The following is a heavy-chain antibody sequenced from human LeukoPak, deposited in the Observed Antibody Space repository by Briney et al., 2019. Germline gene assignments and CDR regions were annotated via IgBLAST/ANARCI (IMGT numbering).Heavy chain of an antibody. V-gene: IGHV3-23*01. D-gene: IGHD2-15*01. J-gene: IGHJ4*02. CDR2: ISASGGTT. CDR1: GFTFSTYA. Sequence: PGGSLRLSCAASGFTFSTYAMNWVRQAPGKGLEWISGISASGGTTYYADSVKGRFTISRDNSKDTLYLQMNSLRAEDTAVYFCAKDTCSGGNCYFPFDFWGQGTLVTVSS. CDR3: AKDTCSGGNCYFPFDF.